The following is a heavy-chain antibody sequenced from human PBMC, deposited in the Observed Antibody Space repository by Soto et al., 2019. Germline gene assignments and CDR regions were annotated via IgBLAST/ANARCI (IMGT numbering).Heavy chain of an antibody. V-gene: IGHV4-38-2*01. D-gene: IGHD3-22*01. CDR3: ARSYDSSAYFPNYYYGMDV. CDR1: GGSVTSGHY. CDR2: IRHSGST. Sequence: SETLSLTCAVSGGSVTSGHYWDWIRQPPGKGLEWIGSIRHSGSTYYNPSLKSRVTISVDTSKNQLSLKLRSVTAADTAVYYCARSYDSSAYFPNYYYGMDVWGQGTTVTVSS. J-gene: IGHJ6*02.